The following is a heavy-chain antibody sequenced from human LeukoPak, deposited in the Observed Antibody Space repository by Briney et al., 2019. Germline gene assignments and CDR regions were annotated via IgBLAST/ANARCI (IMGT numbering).Heavy chain of an antibody. CDR2: IDPADGET. V-gene: IGHV1-69-2*01. J-gene: IGHJ4*02. CDR1: GYPFSEYY. D-gene: IGHD3-10*01. Sequence: ASVKVSCKASGYPFSEYYIHWLQQAPGKGLEWMGRIDPADGETTYAENFQGRVTFTADTSTYTIYMELNSLTLADRAVYFCARDHEERGPYLDLWGQGTQDIVSS. CDR3: ARDHEERGPYLDL.